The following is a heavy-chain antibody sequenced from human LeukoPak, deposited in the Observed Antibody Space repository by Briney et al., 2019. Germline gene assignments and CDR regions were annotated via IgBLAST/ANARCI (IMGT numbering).Heavy chain of an antibody. D-gene: IGHD5-18*01. J-gene: IGHJ5*02. V-gene: IGHV3-30*02. Sequence: GGSLRLSCAASGFTFSSYGMHWVRQAPGKGLEWVAFIRYDGSNKYYADSVKGRFTISRDNSKNTLYLQMNSLRAEDTAVYYCAKGKRGYSYGFDPWDQGTLVTVSS. CDR3: AKGKRGYSYGFDP. CDR1: GFTFSSYG. CDR2: IRYDGSNK.